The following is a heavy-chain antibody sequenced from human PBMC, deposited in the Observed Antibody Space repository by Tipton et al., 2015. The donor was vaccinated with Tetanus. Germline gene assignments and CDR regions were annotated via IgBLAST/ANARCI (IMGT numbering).Heavy chain of an antibody. CDR3: ARGTSRIVYYFDY. CDR2: IWYDGSNK. V-gene: IGHV3-33*01. CDR1: GFTFSSYG. Sequence: RSLRLSCAASGFTFSSYGMHWVRQAPGKGLEWVAVIWYDGSNKYYADSVKGRFTISRDNSKNTLYLQMNSLRAEDTAVYYRARGTSRIVYYFDYWGQGTLVTVSS. J-gene: IGHJ4*02. D-gene: IGHD2-21*01.